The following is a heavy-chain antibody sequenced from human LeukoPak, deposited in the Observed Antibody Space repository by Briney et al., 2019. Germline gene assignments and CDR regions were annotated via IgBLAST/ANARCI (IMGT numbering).Heavy chain of an antibody. J-gene: IGHJ6*03. CDR2: RSYDGSNK. Sequence: PGGSLRLSCAASGFTFGNYAMHWVRQAPGKGLEWVAVRSYDGSNKYYAGSVKGRFTISRDNSKNTLYLQMNSLRVEDTAVYYCARDPGPYGDYMDVWAKGTTVTVSS. CDR3: ARDPGPYGDYMDV. V-gene: IGHV3-30*04. D-gene: IGHD1-1*01. CDR1: GFTFGNYA.